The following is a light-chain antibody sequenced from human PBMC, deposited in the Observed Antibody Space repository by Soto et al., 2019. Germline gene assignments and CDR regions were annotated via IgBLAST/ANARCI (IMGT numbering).Light chain of an antibody. Sequence: EIVMTQSPATLSVSPGERATLSCRASQSVSSNLAWYQQKPGQAPRLLIYGASTRATGIPARFSGSGSGTDFTPTISTLQSDDFALSYCQQYNNWPPWTFGKGTKVEIK. J-gene: IGKJ1*01. V-gene: IGKV3-15*01. CDR2: GAS. CDR3: QQYNNWPPWT. CDR1: QSVSSN.